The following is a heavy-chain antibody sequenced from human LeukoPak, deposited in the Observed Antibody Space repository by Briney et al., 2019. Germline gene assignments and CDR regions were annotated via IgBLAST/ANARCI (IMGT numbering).Heavy chain of an antibody. CDR1: GGTFISYA. D-gene: IGHD6-19*01. V-gene: IGHV1-69*13. Sequence: ASVKVSCKASGGTFISYAISWVRQAPGQGLEWMGGIIPIFGTANYAQKFQGRVTITADESTSTAYMELSSLRSEDTAVYYCARDHSSGWYNTGLDYWGQGTLVTVSS. CDR2: IIPIFGTA. CDR3: ARDHSSGWYNTGLDY. J-gene: IGHJ4*02.